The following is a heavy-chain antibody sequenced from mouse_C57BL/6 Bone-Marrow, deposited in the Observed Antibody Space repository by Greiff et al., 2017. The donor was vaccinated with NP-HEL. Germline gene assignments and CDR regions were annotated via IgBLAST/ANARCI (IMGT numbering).Heavy chain of an antibody. D-gene: IGHD1-1*01. J-gene: IGHJ2*01. Sequence: EVQLQQSGPVLVKPGASVKMSCKASGYTFTDYYMNWVKQSHGKSLEWIGVINPYNGGTSYNQKFKGKATLTVDKSSSTAYMELNSLTSEDSAVYYCARGDYYGSTDYWGQGTTLTVSS. V-gene: IGHV1-19*01. CDR2: INPYNGGT. CDR3: ARGDYYGSTDY. CDR1: GYTFTDYY.